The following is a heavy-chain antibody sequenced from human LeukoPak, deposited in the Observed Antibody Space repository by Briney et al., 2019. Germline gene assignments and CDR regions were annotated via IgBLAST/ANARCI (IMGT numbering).Heavy chain of an antibody. J-gene: IGHJ4*02. D-gene: IGHD5-12*01. CDR2: IYWNDDK. CDR3: AHRGKWPNYFDY. Sequence: SGPTLVNPTQTLTLTCTFSGFSLSTSGVGVGWIRQPPGKALEWLAFIYWNDDKRYSPSLKSRLTITKDTSKNQVVLTMTNMDPMDTATYYCAHRGKWPNYFDYWGQGTLVTVSS. CDR1: GFSLSTSGVG. V-gene: IGHV2-5*01.